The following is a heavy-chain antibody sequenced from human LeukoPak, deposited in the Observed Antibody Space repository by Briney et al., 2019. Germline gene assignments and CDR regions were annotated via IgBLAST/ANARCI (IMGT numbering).Heavy chain of an antibody. J-gene: IGHJ4*02. V-gene: IGHV3-48*03. CDR1: GFTFTSYE. Sequence: GGSLRLSCAASGFTFTSYEMNWVRQAPGKGLEWVSYISSSGSTIYYADSVKGRFTISRDNAKNSLYLQMNSLRAEDTAVYYCARRYCSSTSCTLDYWGQGTLVAVSS. D-gene: IGHD2-2*01. CDR2: ISSSGSTI. CDR3: ARRYCSSTSCTLDY.